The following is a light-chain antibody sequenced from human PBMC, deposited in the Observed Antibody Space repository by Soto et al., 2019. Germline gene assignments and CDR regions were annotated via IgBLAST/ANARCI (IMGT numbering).Light chain of an antibody. J-gene: IGKJ3*01. Sequence: IQMTQSPSSLSASVGDRVTITCRASQGIRNDLDWFQQKPGKAPKLLIYAASNLQSGVPARFSGSGSGTDFTLTISSLQPEDFATYYCLQKYFYPCTFGPGTKVDIK. CDR3: LQKYFYPCT. CDR2: AAS. CDR1: QGIRND. V-gene: IGKV1-6*01.